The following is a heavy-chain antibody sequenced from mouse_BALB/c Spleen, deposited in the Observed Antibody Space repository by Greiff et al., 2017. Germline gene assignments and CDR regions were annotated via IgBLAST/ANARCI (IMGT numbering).Heavy chain of an antibody. CDR2: ISYSGST. CDR3: ARGESTMITTTAFAY. Sequence: VQLKESGPSLVKPSQTLSLTCSVTGDSITSGYWNWIRKFPGNKLEYMGYISYSGSTYYNPSLKSRISITRDTSKNQYYLQLNSVTTEDTATYYCARGESTMITTTAFAYWGQGTLVTVSA. V-gene: IGHV3-8*02. J-gene: IGHJ3*01. CDR1: GDSITSGY. D-gene: IGHD2-4*01.